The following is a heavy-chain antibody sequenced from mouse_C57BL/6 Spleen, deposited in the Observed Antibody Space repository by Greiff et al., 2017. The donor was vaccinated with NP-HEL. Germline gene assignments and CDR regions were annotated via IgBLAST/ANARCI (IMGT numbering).Heavy chain of an antibody. J-gene: IGHJ3*01. CDR1: GFSLTSYG. Sequence: QVQLQQSGPGLVQPSQSLSITCTVSGFSLTSYGVHWVRQSPGKGLEWLGVIWSGGSTDYNAAFISRLSISKDNSKSQVFFTMNSLQADDTAIYYCARSEDPGFAYWGQGTLVTVSA. CDR2: IWSGGST. CDR3: ARSEDPGFAY. V-gene: IGHV2-2*01.